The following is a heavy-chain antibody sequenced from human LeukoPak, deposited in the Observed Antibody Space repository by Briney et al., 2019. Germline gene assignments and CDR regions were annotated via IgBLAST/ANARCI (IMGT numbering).Heavy chain of an antibody. CDR2: INPSGST. D-gene: IGHD2-2*03. J-gene: IGHJ3*02. Sequence: SETLSLTCAVYGGSFSGYYWSWIRQPPGKGLEWIGEINPSGSTNYNPSLKSRVTISVYTSKNQFSLKLSSVTAADTAVYYCAGEMDIVVVPAAMFHDAFDIWGQGTMVTVSS. V-gene: IGHV4-34*01. CDR1: GGSFSGYY. CDR3: AGEMDIVVVPAAMFHDAFDI.